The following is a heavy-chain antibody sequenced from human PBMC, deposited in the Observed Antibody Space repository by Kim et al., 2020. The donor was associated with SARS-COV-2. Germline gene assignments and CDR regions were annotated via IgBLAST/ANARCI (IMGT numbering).Heavy chain of an antibody. J-gene: IGHJ5*02. D-gene: IGHD3-22*01. CDR1: GGSISSYY. CDR3: ARDLFSDYYDSSGYYYRGWFDP. Sequence: SETLSLTCTVSGGSISSYYWSWIRQPPGKGLEWIGYIYYSGSTNYNPSLKSRVTISVDTSKNQFSLKLSSVTAADTAVYYCARDLFSDYYDSSGYYYRGWFDPWGQGTLVTVSS. V-gene: IGHV4-59*13. CDR2: IYYSGST.